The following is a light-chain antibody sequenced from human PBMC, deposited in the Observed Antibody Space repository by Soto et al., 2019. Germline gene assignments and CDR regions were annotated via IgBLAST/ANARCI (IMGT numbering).Light chain of an antibody. CDR1: QSIRSW. CDR2: DAY. V-gene: IGKV1-5*01. J-gene: IGKJ4*01. CDR3: QQYESYSPLT. Sequence: IQMTQSPSILSASVGGRGTITCRASQSIRSWLAWYQQKPGKAPKLLIYDAYSLESGVPSRFSGRRSGTEFTLTIAGLQPEDFATYYCQQYESYSPLTFGGGTKVDIK.